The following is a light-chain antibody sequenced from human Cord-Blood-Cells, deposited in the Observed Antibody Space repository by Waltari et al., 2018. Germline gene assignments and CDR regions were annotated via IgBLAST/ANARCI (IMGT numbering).Light chain of an antibody. CDR2: EVS. Sequence: QSALTQPTSVSGSPGQSITISCPGTSSDVGGYNYVSWYQQHPGKAPKLMIYEVSKRPSGVSKRFSGSKAGNTASLTISGLQAEDEADYYCSSYTSSSTWVFGGGTKLTVL. J-gene: IGLJ3*02. CDR1: SSDVGGYNY. CDR3: SSYTSSSTWV. V-gene: IGLV2-14*01.